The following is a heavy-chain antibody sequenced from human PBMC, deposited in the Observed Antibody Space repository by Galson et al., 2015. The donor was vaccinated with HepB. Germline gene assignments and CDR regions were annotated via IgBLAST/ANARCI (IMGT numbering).Heavy chain of an antibody. J-gene: IGHJ4*02. CDR1: GFTFSGSA. CDR3: SRLGDVSGYSSR. CDR2: IRSKAYNYAT. Sequence: SLRLSCAGSGFTFSGSAIHWVRQASGKGPEWVGLIRSKAYNYATSYIPSLKGRFTISRDDSKNMAHLHMMSLKPEDTAIYYCSRLGDVSGYSSRWGQGTLVTVSS. V-gene: IGHV3-73*01. D-gene: IGHD3-16*01.